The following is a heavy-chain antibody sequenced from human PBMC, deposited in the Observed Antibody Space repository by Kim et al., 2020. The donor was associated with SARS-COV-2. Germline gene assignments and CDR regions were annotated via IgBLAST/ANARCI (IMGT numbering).Heavy chain of an antibody. CDR1: GGSFSGYY. CDR3: ARYRAGTIFGVVIISGAWFDP. J-gene: IGHJ5*02. V-gene: IGHV4-34*01. CDR2: INHSGST. D-gene: IGHD3-3*01. Sequence: SETLSLTCAVYGGSFSGYYWSWIRQPPGKGLEWIGEINHSGSTNYNPSLKSRVTISVDTSKNQFSLKLSSVTAADTAVYYCARYRAGTIFGVVIISGAWFDPSGQGTLVTVSP.